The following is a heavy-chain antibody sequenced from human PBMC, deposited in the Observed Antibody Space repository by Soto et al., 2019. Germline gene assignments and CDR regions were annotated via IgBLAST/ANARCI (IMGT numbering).Heavy chain of an antibody. V-gene: IGHV2-70*04. Sequence: SGPPLAHPTQPFTLPCNFSGFLLRTSAMRVGWIRQPPEKALEWLALLERDDDKFYSTSLKTRLTISKDTPKNQVVLTMTNMDPVDTATYYCARTTTVVALHIDYWGQGTLVTVSS. CDR1: GFLLRTSAMR. CDR3: ARTTTVVALHIDY. D-gene: IGHD2-15*01. J-gene: IGHJ4*02. CDR2: LERDDDK.